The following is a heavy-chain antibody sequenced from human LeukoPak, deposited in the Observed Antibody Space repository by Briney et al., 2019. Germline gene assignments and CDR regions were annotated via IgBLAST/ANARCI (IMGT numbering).Heavy chain of an antibody. J-gene: IGHJ4*02. V-gene: IGHV3-23*01. CDR3: AKVPQWSSFRFFDY. CDR2: ISGSGGST. CDR1: GFTFSSFE. D-gene: IGHD6-13*01. Sequence: GGSLRLSCAASGFTFSSFEMNWVRQAPGKGLEWVSAISGSGGSTYYADSVKGRFTISRDNSKNTLYLQMNSLRAEDTAVYYCAKVPQWSSFRFFDYWGQGTLVTVSS.